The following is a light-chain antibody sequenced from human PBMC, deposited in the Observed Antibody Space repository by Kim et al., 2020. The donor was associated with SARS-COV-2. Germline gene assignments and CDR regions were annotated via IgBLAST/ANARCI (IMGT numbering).Light chain of an antibody. Sequence: GFPGARVTLSCRTSQTISRDLAWYQQKPGQAPRLLIYGVSTRATGIPATFTGSGSGTEFTLTISSLQSEDFALYYCQQYNDWPLTFGGGTKLEI. J-gene: IGKJ4*01. CDR3: QQYNDWPLT. V-gene: IGKV3-15*01. CDR1: QTISRD. CDR2: GVS.